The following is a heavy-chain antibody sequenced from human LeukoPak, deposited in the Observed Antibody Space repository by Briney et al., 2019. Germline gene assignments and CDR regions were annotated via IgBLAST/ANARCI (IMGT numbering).Heavy chain of an antibody. CDR1: GFTFSSYA. Sequence: GSLRLSCAASGFTFSSYAMSWVRQAPGKGLEWVSAISGSGGSTYYADSVRGRFTISRDNSKNTLYLQMNSLRAEDTAVYYCAKLVSAGGWYGGAFDIWGQGTMVTVSS. J-gene: IGHJ3*02. V-gene: IGHV3-23*01. CDR3: AKLVSAGGWYGGAFDI. CDR2: ISGSGGST. D-gene: IGHD6-19*01.